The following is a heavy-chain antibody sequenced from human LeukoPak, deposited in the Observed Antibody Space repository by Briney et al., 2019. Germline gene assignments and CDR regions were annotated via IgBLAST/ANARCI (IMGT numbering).Heavy chain of an antibody. CDR2: FDPEDGET. CDR3: ATDYSGSYYFDY. CDR1: GYTLTELS. Sequence: ASVKVSCKVSGYTLTELSMHWVRQAPGKGLEWMGGFDPEDGETIYAQKFQGRVTMTEDTSTDTAYMELGSLRSEDTAVYYCATDYSGSYYFDYWGQGTLVTVSS. J-gene: IGHJ4*02. D-gene: IGHD1-26*01. V-gene: IGHV1-24*01.